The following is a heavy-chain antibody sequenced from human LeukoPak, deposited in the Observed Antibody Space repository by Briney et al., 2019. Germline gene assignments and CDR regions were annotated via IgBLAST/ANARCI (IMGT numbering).Heavy chain of an antibody. CDR2: IYSVGSP. CDR1: GASLSDYY. D-gene: IGHD1-14*01. V-gene: IGHV4-4*09. Sequence: EPLSLTCTVSGASLSDYYWGWIRQPPGKGLEWIGHIYSVGSPTCSPSLMSRVSISVDTSKNQFSLELSSVTAADTAVYYCARRFRTGGNLHHDAYDVWGQGTVVTISS. CDR3: ARRFRTGGNLHHDAYDV. J-gene: IGHJ3*01.